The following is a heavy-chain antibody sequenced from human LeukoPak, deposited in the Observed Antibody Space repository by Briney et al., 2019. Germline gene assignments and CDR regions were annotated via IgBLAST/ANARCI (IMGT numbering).Heavy chain of an antibody. CDR1: GGSISSYY. D-gene: IGHD3-22*01. Sequence: SETLSLTCTVSGGSISSYYWSWIRQPPGKGLEWIGYYSGSTSYNPSLKSRVTISVDTSKNHLSLKLTSVTAADTAMYYCVYDSSGYYYNFDYWGQGILVTVSS. V-gene: IGHV4-59*08. CDR3: VYDSSGYYYNFDY. J-gene: IGHJ4*02. CDR2: YSGST.